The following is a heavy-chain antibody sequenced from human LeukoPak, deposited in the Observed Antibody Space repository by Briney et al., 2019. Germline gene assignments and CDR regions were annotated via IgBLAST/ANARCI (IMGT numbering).Heavy chain of an antibody. V-gene: IGHV3-7*01. CDR1: GFTFSSYW. CDR3: AREVDTAMVTRFDP. D-gene: IGHD5-18*01. CDR2: IKQDGSEK. J-gene: IGHJ5*02. Sequence: GGSLRLSCAASGFTFSSYWMSWVRQAPGKGLEWVANIKQDGSEKYYVDSVKGRFTISRDNAKNSLYLQMNSLRAEDTAVYYCAREVDTAMVTRFDPWGQGTLVTVSS.